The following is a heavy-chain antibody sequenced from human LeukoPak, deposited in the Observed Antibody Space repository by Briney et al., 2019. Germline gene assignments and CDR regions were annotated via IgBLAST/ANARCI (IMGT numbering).Heavy chain of an antibody. V-gene: IGHV4-59*08. Sequence: PSETLSLTCTVSGVSISNYYWSWIRQTPGKGLEWIGYIFYSGSTDYNPSVKSRVTISVDTSRNQFSLKLRSVTAADTAVYYCARRGDGYPYYFDYWGQGTLVTVSS. CDR3: ARRGDGYPYYFDY. CDR1: GVSISNYY. J-gene: IGHJ4*02. CDR2: IFYSGST. D-gene: IGHD5-24*01.